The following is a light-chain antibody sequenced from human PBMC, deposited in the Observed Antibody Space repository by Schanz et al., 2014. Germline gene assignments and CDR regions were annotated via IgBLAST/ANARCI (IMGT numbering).Light chain of an antibody. CDR2: WAS. V-gene: IGKV4-1*01. Sequence: DIVMTQSPDSLAVSLGERATINCKSSQSVLYSSNNKNYLAWYQQKPGQPPKLLIYWASTRESGVPDRLSGSGSGTDFTLTISSLQAEDVAVYYCQQYYSTPAFGGGTKVEIK. CDR3: QQYYSTPA. CDR1: QSVLYSSNNKNY. J-gene: IGKJ4*01.